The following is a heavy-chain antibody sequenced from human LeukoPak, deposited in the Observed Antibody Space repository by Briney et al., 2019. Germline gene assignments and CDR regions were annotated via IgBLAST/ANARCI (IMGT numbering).Heavy chain of an antibody. CDR3: AKDRRRNWFDP. CDR2: ISYNGSNK. CDR1: GFTFSSYA. V-gene: IGHV3-30*04. J-gene: IGHJ5*02. Sequence: TGGSLRLSCAASGFTFSSYAMHWVRQAPGKGLEWVAVISYNGSNKYYADSVKGRFTISRDDSKNTLYLQMNSLRAEDTAVYYCAKDRRRNWFDPWGQGTLVTVSS.